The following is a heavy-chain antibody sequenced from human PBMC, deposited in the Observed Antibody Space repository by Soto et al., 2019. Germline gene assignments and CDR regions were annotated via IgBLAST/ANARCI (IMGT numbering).Heavy chain of an antibody. Sequence: ASVKVSCKASGDTFSNHTISWVRQAPGQGLEWMGWIIPMNGDTNYAQKLQGRVTITTDKSTSTAYMELRSLRSADTAVYYCARDAGIVVVVAGAFDIWGQGTMVTVSS. V-gene: IGHV1-18*01. CDR1: GDTFSNHT. CDR3: ARDAGIVVVVAGAFDI. D-gene: IGHD2-15*01. CDR2: IIPMNGDT. J-gene: IGHJ3*02.